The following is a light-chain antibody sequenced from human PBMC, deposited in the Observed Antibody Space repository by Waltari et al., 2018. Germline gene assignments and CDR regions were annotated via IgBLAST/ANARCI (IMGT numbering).Light chain of an antibody. V-gene: IGKV3-20*01. Sequence: SCRASQSVGRALNWYQQKPGQAPRLLIYGASTRATGIPDRFSGSGSGTDFSLTISRLEPEDVAVYYCQRNDRLPVTFGQGTKVEIK. J-gene: IGKJ1*01. CDR3: QRNDRLPVT. CDR2: GAS. CDR1: QSVGRA.